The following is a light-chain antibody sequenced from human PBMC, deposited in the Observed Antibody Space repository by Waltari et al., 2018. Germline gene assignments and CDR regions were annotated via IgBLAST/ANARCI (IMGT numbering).Light chain of an antibody. CDR1: QGISNW. V-gene: IGKV1-12*01. J-gene: IGKJ4*01. CDR3: QQAYSIPHT. Sequence: DIQMTQSPSSVSASVGDRLTITCRARQGISNWLAWYQQKPGKAPELLMYAASSLQSGVPSRFSGRGSGTDFTLTISSLQPEDFATYYCQQAYSIPHTFGGGTKVEIK. CDR2: AAS.